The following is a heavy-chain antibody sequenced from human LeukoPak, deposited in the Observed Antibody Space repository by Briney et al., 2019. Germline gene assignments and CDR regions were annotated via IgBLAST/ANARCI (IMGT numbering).Heavy chain of an antibody. D-gene: IGHD5-12*01. CDR1: GSSVSSGSYY. J-gene: IGHJ6*02. CDR2: IYYSGST. Sequence: SETLSLTCTVSGSSVSSGSYYWGWIRQPPGKGLEWIGYIYYSGSTNYNPSLKSRVTISVDTSKNQFSLKLSSVTAADTAVYYCSIGSGYENRYYYGMDVWGQGTTVTVSS. CDR3: SIGSGYENRYYYGMDV. V-gene: IGHV4-61*01.